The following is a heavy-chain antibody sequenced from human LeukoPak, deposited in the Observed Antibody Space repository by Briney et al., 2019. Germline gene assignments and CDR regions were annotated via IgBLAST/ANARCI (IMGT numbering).Heavy chain of an antibody. CDR1: GFTFDDYA. J-gene: IGHJ4*02. D-gene: IGHD5-24*01. V-gene: IGHV3-9*01. Sequence: GGSLRISCAASGFTFDDYAMHWVRQAPGKGLEWVSGISWNSGSIGYADSVKGRFTISRDNSKNTLYLQMNSLRAEDTAVYYCAREEMATFDYWGQGTLVTVSS. CDR2: ISWNSGSI. CDR3: AREEMATFDY.